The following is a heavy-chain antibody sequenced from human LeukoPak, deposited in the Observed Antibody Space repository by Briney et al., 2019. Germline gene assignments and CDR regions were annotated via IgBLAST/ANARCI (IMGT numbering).Heavy chain of an antibody. CDR3: TREDRPFCPFAY. Sequence: SGTLSLTCGVSGGSIDITNYWSWVRQAPGKGLEWIGEISHDGTTNYNPSLRSRVAMSLDRANNQFSLSLTSVTAADTAVYYCTREDRPFCPFAYWGQGVLVTVYS. CDR2: ISHDGTT. J-gene: IGHJ4*02. CDR1: GGSIDITNY. V-gene: IGHV4-4*02. D-gene: IGHD3-22*01.